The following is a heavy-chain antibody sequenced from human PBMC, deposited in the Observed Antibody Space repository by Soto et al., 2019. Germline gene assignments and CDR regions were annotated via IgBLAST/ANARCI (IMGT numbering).Heavy chain of an antibody. CDR2: IYYSGST. CDR3: ARGVNIVVVPAAPDYLGYYYMDV. CDR1: GGSISSYY. Sequence: TSETLSLTCTVSGGSISSYYWSWIRQPPGKGLEWIGYIYYSGSTNYNPSLKSRVTISVDTSKNQFSLKLSSVTAADTAVYYCARGVNIVVVPAAPDYLGYYYMDVWGKGTTVTVSS. D-gene: IGHD2-2*01. J-gene: IGHJ6*03. V-gene: IGHV4-59*01.